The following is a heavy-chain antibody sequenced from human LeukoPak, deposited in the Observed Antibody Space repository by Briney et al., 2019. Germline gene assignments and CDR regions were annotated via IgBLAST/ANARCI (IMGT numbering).Heavy chain of an antibody. V-gene: IGHV1-24*01. D-gene: IGHD3/OR15-3a*01. CDR2: FDPEDGET. J-gene: IGHJ6*02. CDR3: ATASPRASLNGYYGMDV. Sequence: APVKVSCKVSGYTLTELSMHWVRQAPGKGLEWMGGFDPEDGETIYAQKFQGRVTMTEDTSTDTAYMELSSLRSEDTAVYYCATASPRASLNGYYGMDVWGQGTTVTVSS. CDR1: GYTLTELS.